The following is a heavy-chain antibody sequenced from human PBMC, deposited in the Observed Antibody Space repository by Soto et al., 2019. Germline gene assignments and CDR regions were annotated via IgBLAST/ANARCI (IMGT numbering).Heavy chain of an antibody. CDR1: GYTFNAYW. CDR2: IDPSDSDT. CDR3: ARGPNDLDY. Sequence: EVQLVQSGAEVKKPGDFLKISCEVSGYTFNAYWLVWVRQRPGKGLEYMGVIDPSDSDTRYSPSFQGQVTISVDKSISTVYLQWDSLKASDTATYYCARGPNDLDYWGQGTLVTVSS. V-gene: IGHV5-51*03. J-gene: IGHJ4*02.